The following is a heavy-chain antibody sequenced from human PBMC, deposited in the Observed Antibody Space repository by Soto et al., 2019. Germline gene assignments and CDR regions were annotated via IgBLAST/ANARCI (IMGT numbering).Heavy chain of an antibody. Sequence: PGGSLRLSCIDSGFTFRNYAMAWVRQAPGEDLEWVSAIGTSGTPTLYADSVKSRFSISRDDSRNTVSLQMNSLGVEDTATYYCTRILWSSRRDALDIWGQGTTVAVSS. J-gene: IGHJ6*02. CDR1: GFTFRNYA. V-gene: IGHV3-23*01. CDR3: TRILWSSRRDALDI. D-gene: IGHD2-21*01. CDR2: IGTSGTPT.